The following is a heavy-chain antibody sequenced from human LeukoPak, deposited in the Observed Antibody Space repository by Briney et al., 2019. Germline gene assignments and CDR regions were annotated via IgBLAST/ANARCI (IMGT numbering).Heavy chain of an antibody. CDR2: ISAYNGNT. D-gene: IGHD1-26*01. CDR1: GYTFTSYG. V-gene: IGHV1-18*01. CDR3: ASWNVGASFFSPDY. J-gene: IGHJ4*02. Sequence: GASVKVSCKASGYTFTSYGISWVRQAPGQGLEWMGWISAYNGNTNYAQKLQGRVTMTTDTSTSTAYMELRSLRSDDTAVYYCASWNVGASFFSPDYWSQGTLVTVSS.